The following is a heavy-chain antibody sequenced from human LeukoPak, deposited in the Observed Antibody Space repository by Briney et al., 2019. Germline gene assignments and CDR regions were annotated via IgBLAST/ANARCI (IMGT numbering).Heavy chain of an antibody. CDR1: GFTFSDYY. CDR2: IDSSGNST. V-gene: IGHV3-11*01. Sequence: PGGSLRLPCAASGFTFSDYYMSWIRQAPGKGLEWVSYIDSSGNSTFYADSVKGRFTISRDNAKNSLYLQMNGLRADDTAVYYCASRYSPFDFWGQGTLVTVSS. J-gene: IGHJ4*02. D-gene: IGHD5-18*01. CDR3: ASRYSPFDF.